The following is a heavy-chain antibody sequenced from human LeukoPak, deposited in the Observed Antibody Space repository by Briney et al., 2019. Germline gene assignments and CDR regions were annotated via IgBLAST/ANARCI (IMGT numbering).Heavy chain of an antibody. CDR2: MNPNSGNT. Sequence: ASVKVSCKASGYSFTSYDINWVRQATGQGLEWMGWMNPNSGNTNYAQKLQGRVTMTTDTSTSTAYMELRSLRSDDTAVYYCARDRYCSSTSCYASGDYWGQGTLVTVSS. CDR3: ARDRYCSSTSCYASGDY. V-gene: IGHV1-18*01. D-gene: IGHD2-2*01. CDR1: GYSFTSYD. J-gene: IGHJ4*02.